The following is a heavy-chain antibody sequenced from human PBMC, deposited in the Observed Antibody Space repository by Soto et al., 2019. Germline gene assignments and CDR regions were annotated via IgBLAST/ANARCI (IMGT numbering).Heavy chain of an antibody. CDR1: GFTFSSYA. CDR2: ITASGGRT. V-gene: IGHV3-23*01. J-gene: IGHJ5*02. D-gene: IGHD6-19*01. CDR3: AKDLGAVGNWFDP. Sequence: GGSLRLSCTASGFTFSSYAMTWVRQAPGRGLEWVSGITASGGRTYYADSVKGRFTISRDNSKSTLYLQMNSLRAEDTAVYYCAKDLGAVGNWFDPWGQGTLVTVSS.